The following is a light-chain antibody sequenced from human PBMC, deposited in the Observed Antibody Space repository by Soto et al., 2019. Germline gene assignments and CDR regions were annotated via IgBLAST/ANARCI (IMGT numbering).Light chain of an antibody. CDR2: GNN. CDR1: SSNIGAGYD. Sequence: QSVLTQPPSVSGAPGQRVTISCTGSSSNIGAGYDVHWYQQLPGPAPKLLIYGNNNRPSGVPDRFSGSKSGASASLAITGLQAEDEADYYCQSYDNSLNAFYVFGTGTKLTVL. V-gene: IGLV1-40*01. CDR3: QSYDNSLNAFYV. J-gene: IGLJ1*01.